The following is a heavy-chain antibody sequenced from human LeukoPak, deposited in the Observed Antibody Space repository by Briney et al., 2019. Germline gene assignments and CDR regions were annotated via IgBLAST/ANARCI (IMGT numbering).Heavy chain of an antibody. CDR3: ARGPQSNYVVRWFDP. CDR1: GFTFSDYY. J-gene: IGHJ5*02. Sequence: GGSLRLSCAASGFTFSDYYMSWIRQAPGKGLEWVSYISSSGSTIYYADSVKGRFTISRDNAKNSLYLQMNSLRAEDTAVYYCARGPQSNYVVRWFDPWGQGTLVTVSS. D-gene: IGHD4-11*01. V-gene: IGHV3-11*04. CDR2: ISSSGSTI.